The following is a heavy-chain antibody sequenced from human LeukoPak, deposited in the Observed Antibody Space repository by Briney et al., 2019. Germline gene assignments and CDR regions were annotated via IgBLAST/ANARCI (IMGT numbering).Heavy chain of an antibody. CDR3: AKERDAKGYFAY. CDR2: ISGSGKT. V-gene: IGHV3-23*01. Sequence: GGSLRLSCAASGFSFSTYAMSWVRQAPGQGLEWVSAISGSGKTYYPDSVKGRFTISRDNSKNTLFLQMNGLRAEDTAVYYCAKERDAKGYFAYWGQGTLVTVSS. J-gene: IGHJ4*02. CDR1: GFSFSTYA.